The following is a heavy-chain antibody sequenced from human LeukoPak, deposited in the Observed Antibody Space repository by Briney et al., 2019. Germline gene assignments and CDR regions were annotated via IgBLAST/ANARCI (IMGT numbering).Heavy chain of an antibody. CDR2: ISGSGGST. CDR1: GFTFSSYA. V-gene: IGHV3-23*01. J-gene: IGHJ4*02. D-gene: IGHD2-2*01. CDR3: AVVPAALSPPGN. Sequence: GGSLRLSCAASGFTFSSYAMSWVRQAPGNGLEWVSAISGSGGSTYYADSVKGRFTISRDNSKNTLYLQMNSLRAEDTAVYYCAVVPAALSPPGNWGQGTLVTVSS.